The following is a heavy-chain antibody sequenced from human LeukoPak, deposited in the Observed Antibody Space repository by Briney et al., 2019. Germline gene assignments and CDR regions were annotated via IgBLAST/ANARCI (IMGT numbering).Heavy chain of an antibody. J-gene: IGHJ4*02. V-gene: IGHV1-69*06. Sequence: SVTVSCKASGGTFSTFGISWVRQAPGQGLEWMGGIIPMSGTVNNAQKFQGRVTITADKSTGTAYMELSSLRSDDTAVYYCARETGYAYGRAPLDYWGQGTLVTVSS. CDR1: GGTFSTFG. D-gene: IGHD5-18*01. CDR3: ARETGYAYGRAPLDY. CDR2: IIPMSGTV.